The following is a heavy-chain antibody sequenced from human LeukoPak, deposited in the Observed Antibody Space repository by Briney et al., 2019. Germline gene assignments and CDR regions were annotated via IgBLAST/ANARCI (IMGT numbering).Heavy chain of an antibody. CDR3: ARVASPRSLDY. CDR2: INHSGST. J-gene: IGHJ4*02. CDR1: GGSFSGYY. V-gene: IGHV4-34*01. D-gene: IGHD5-12*01. Sequence: SETLSLTCAVYGGSFSGYYWSWIRQPPGKGLEWIGEINHSGSTNYNPSLKSRVTISVDTSKNQFSLKLSSVTAADTAVYYCARVASPRSLDYWGQGTLVTVSS.